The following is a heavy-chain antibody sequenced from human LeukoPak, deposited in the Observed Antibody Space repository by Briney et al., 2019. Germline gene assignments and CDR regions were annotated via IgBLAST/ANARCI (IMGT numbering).Heavy chain of an antibody. CDR2: IRYDGSKT. Sequence: PGGSLRLSCAASGFTFRSYAMHWVRQAPGRGLEGVAFIRYDGSKTHYGDSVKGRFSISRDNSKNTLYLQMNSLRPEDTAVYYCATDLKGGNSDWFDPWGQGTLVTVSS. CDR1: GFTFRSYA. CDR3: ATDLKGGNSDWFDP. V-gene: IGHV3-30*02. D-gene: IGHD4-23*01. J-gene: IGHJ5*02.